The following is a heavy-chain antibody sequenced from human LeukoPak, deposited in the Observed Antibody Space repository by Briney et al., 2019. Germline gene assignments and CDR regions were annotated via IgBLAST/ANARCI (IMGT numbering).Heavy chain of an antibody. CDR2: INPNSGGT. Sequence: VASVKVSCKASGYTFTGYYMHWVRQAPGQGLEWMGWINPNSGGTNYAQKFQGRVTMTRDTSISTAYMELSRLRSDDTAVYYCARERGTSITMIVKLPGYWGQGTLVTVSS. D-gene: IGHD3-22*01. J-gene: IGHJ4*02. V-gene: IGHV1-2*02. CDR1: GYTFTGYY. CDR3: ARERGTSITMIVKLPGY.